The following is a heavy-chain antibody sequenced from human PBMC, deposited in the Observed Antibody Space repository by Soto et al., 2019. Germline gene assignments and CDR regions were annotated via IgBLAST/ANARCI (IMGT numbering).Heavy chain of an antibody. D-gene: IGHD6-13*01. CDR3: ARGTQSVIAAAAPFDY. CDR1: GFTFSSYG. Sequence: HPGGSLRLSCAASGFTFSSYGMHWVRQAPGKGLEWVAVISYDGSNKYYADSVKGRFTISRDNSKNTLYLQMNSLRAEDTAVYYCARGTQSVIAAAAPFDYWGQGTLVTAPQ. V-gene: IGHV3-30*03. CDR2: ISYDGSNK. J-gene: IGHJ4*02.